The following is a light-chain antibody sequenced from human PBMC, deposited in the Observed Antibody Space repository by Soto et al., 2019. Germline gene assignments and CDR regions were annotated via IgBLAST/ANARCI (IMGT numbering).Light chain of an antibody. Sequence: QSVLTQPASVSGSPGQSITISCTGTSSDVGSYNLVSWYQQHPGKAPKLMIYEVSKRPSGVSNRFSGSKSANTASLTISGLQADDEADCYCCSYGGRSTYVFGTGTKVTVL. CDR1: SSDVGSYNL. CDR3: CSYGGRSTYV. V-gene: IGLV2-23*02. J-gene: IGLJ1*01. CDR2: EVS.